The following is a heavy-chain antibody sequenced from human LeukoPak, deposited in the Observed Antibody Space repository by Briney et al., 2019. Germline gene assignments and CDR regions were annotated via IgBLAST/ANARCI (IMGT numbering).Heavy chain of an antibody. Sequence: GGSLRLSCAASGFAFSNYWLHWVRQAPGKGLVWVARINTHGSSTNYADYVKGRFTISRDNAKNTLYLQMTSLSAEDTAVYYALAGYYYYYMDVWGKGTTVTVSS. V-gene: IGHV3-74*01. CDR2: INTHGSST. D-gene: IGHD6-13*01. CDR3: LAGYYYYYMDV. CDR1: GFAFSNYW. J-gene: IGHJ6*03.